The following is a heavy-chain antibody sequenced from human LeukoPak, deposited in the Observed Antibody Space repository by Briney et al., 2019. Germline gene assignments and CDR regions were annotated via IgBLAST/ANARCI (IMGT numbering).Heavy chain of an antibody. J-gene: IGHJ4*02. CDR3: ARDWAGMTAPGPFDY. D-gene: IGHD6-13*01. CDR1: GFTFSSYS. V-gene: IGHV3-48*01. Sequence: PGGSLRLSCAASGFTFSSYSMNWVRQAPGKGLESVSYISSSSSTIYYADSVKGRFTISRDNSKNTLYLQMNSLRAEDTAVYYCARDWAGMTAPGPFDYWGQGTLVTVST. CDR2: ISSSSSTI.